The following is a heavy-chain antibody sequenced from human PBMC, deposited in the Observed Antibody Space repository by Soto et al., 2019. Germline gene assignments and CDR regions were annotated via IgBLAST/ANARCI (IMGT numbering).Heavy chain of an antibody. CDR1: GYTFTSYD. Sequence: ASVKVSCKASGYTFTSYDINWVRQATGQGLEWMGWMNPNSGNTGYAQKFQGRVTMTRNTSISTAYMELSSLRSEDTAVYYCAREFPPYNWDDHPSSAAYYFDYWGQGTLVTVSS. CDR2: MNPNSGNT. J-gene: IGHJ4*02. CDR3: AREFPPYNWDDHPSSAAYYFDY. V-gene: IGHV1-8*01. D-gene: IGHD1-1*01.